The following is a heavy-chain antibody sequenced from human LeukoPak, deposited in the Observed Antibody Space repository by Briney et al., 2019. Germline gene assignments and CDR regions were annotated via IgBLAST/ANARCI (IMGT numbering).Heavy chain of an antibody. D-gene: IGHD5-12*01. V-gene: IGHV3-48*02. J-gene: IGHJ4*02. CDR2: IDSSSRTI. CDR3: ARHIVPDY. CDR1: GFTFDDYA. Sequence: QPGRSLRLSCAASGFTFDDYAMHWVRQAPGKGLEWVSYIDSSSRTIYYADSVKGRFTISRDNARNSLYLQTSSLRDEDTAVYYCARHIVPDYWGQGTLVTVSS.